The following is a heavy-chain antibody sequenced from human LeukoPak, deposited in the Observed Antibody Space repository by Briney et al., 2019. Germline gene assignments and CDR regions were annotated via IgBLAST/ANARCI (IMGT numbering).Heavy chain of an antibody. D-gene: IGHD1-26*01. V-gene: IGHV3-7*01. CDR1: GFTFSSYW. CDR3: ARDGKWELLADDAFDI. Sequence: GGSLRLSCAASGFTFSSYWMSWVRQAPGKGLEWVANIKQDGSEKYYVDSVKGRFTISRDNAKNSLYLQMNSLRAEDTAVYYCARDGKWELLADDAFDIWGQGTMVTVSS. CDR2: IKQDGSEK. J-gene: IGHJ3*02.